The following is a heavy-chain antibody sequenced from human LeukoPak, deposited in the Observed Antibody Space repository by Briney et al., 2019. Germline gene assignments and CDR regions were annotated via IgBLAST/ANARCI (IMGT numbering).Heavy chain of an antibody. Sequence: GTSLRLSCVASGFSFSNHGMHWVRQAPGKGLEWVSVIASDGGAKFYADSVKGRFTLSRDDPKNMFFLQMNLLTVEDTAIYYCAREATWGQWYFDHWGQGTPVTVSS. CDR2: IASDGGAK. V-gene: IGHV3-30*03. CDR3: AREATWGQWYFDH. CDR1: GFSFSNHG. D-gene: IGHD6-19*01. J-gene: IGHJ4*02.